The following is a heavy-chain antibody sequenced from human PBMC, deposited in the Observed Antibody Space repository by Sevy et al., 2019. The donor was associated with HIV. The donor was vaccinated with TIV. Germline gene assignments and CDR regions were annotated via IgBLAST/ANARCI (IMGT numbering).Heavy chain of an antibody. Sequence: ASVKVSCKAFGGTFSSYAISWVRQAPGQGLEWMGGIIPISATANYEQKFQGRVTITADESTSTAYMEMSGLRSEDTAVYYCASTDYYDSDGYYLYAFDIWGQGTVVTVSS. J-gene: IGHJ3*02. CDR1: GGTFSSYA. D-gene: IGHD3-22*01. CDR2: IIPISATA. CDR3: ASTDYYDSDGYYLYAFDI. V-gene: IGHV1-69*13.